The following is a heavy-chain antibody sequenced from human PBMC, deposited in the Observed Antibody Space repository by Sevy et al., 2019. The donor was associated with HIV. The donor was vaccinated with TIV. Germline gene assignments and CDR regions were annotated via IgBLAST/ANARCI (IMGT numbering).Heavy chain of an antibody. V-gene: IGHV3-21*01. D-gene: IGHD3-9*01. J-gene: IGHJ5*02. Sequence: GGSLRLSCAASGFTFSSNTMNWLRQAPGKGLEWASSISSRSTYIFYADSVKGRFTISRDNSKKSLFLQMNSLRVEDTAVYYCARGDKDGWFDPWGQGTPVTVSS. CDR1: GFTFSSNT. CDR2: ISSRSTYI. CDR3: ARGDKDGWFDP.